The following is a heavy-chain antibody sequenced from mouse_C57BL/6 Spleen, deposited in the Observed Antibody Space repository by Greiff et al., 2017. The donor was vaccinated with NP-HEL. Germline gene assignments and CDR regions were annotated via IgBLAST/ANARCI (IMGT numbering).Heavy chain of an antibody. Sequence: QVQLKESGAELVKPGASVKVSCKASGYTFTSYWMHWVKQRPGQGLEWIGRIHPSDSDTNYNQKFKGKATLTVDKSSSTAYMQLSSLTSEDSAVYYCAIAYDYDVHYYAMDYWGQGTSVTVSS. CDR3: AIAYDYDVHYYAMDY. CDR1: GYTFTSYW. D-gene: IGHD2-4*01. V-gene: IGHV1-74*01. J-gene: IGHJ4*01. CDR2: IHPSDSDT.